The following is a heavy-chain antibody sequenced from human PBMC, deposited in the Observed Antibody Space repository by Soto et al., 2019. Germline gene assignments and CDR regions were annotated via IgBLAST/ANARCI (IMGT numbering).Heavy chain of an antibody. V-gene: IGHV4-39*01. J-gene: IGHJ4*02. CDR2: IYYSGST. Sequence: SETLSLTCTVSGGSISSSGYYWGWIRQPPGKGLEWIGNIYYSGSTNYNPSLKSRVTISVDTSKNQFSLKVSSVTAADTAVYYCARRSYYGSGSIFDYWGQGTLVTVPS. CDR1: GGSISSSGYY. D-gene: IGHD3-10*01. CDR3: ARRSYYGSGSIFDY.